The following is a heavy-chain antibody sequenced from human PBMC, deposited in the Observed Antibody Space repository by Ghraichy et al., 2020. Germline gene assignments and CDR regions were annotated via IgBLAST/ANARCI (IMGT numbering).Heavy chain of an antibody. V-gene: IGHV4-34*01. J-gene: IGHJ5*02. CDR3: ARRGRRLRANWFDP. Sequence: SETLSLTCAVYGGSFSGYYWSWIRQPPGKGLEWIGEINHSGSTNYNPSLKSRVTISVDTSKNQFSLKLSSVTAADTAVYYCARRGRRLRANWFDPWGQGTLVTVSS. CDR2: INHSGST. CDR1: GGSFSGYY. D-gene: IGHD6-25*01.